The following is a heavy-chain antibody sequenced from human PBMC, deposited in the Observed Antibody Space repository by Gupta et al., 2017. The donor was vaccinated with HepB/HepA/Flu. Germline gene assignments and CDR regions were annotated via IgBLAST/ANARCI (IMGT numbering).Heavy chain of an antibody. J-gene: IGHJ4*02. CDR3: ARAPGYYFDF. CDR1: GFPFSNFA. CDR2: ITDSGGGT. D-gene: IGHD7-27*01. Sequence: EVEVLESGGGLGQPGGSLRLSCETPGFPFSNFALRWLRQAPGKGLEWVSSITDSGGGTTYADSVKGRFTISRDNSKNTLFLQMNGLRAEDTAVYFCARAPGYYFDFWGQGILVTVSS. V-gene: IGHV3-23*01.